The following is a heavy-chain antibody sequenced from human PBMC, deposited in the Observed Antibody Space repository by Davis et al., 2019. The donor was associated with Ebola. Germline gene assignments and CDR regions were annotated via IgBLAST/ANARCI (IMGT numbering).Heavy chain of an antibody. CDR3: ARGAPIAVAGTWFDP. CDR2: IYYSGST. D-gene: IGHD6-19*01. Sequence: PGGSLRLSCTVSGGSISSYYWSWIRQPPGKGLEWIGYIYYSGSTNYNPSLKSRVTISVDTPKNQFSLKLSSVTAADTAVYYCARGAPIAVAGTWFDPWGQGTLVTVSS. CDR1: GGSISSYY. J-gene: IGHJ5*02. V-gene: IGHV4-59*01.